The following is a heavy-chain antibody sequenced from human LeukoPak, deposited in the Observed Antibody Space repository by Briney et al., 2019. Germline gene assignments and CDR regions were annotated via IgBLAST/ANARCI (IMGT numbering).Heavy chain of an antibody. D-gene: IGHD2-8*02. CDR3: AKDEVVYAIWGS. CDR2: ISWNSGSI. CDR1: GFTFDDYA. J-gene: IGHJ4*02. V-gene: IGHV3-9*01. Sequence: PGGSLRLSCAASGFTFDDYAMHWVRHAPGKGLEWVSGISWNSGSIGYADSVKGRFTISRDNAKNSLYLQMNSLRAEDTALYYCAKDEVVYAIWGSWGQGTLVTVSS.